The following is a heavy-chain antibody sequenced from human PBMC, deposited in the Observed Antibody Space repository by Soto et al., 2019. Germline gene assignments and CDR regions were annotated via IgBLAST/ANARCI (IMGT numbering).Heavy chain of an antibody. D-gene: IGHD6-13*01. CDR3: ARDRGTYSSSWYFGSDYYYGMDV. CDR1: GFTFSSYW. Sequence: GGSLRLSCAASGFTFSSYWMSWVRQAPGKGLEWVANIKQDGSEKYYVDSVKGRFTISRDNAKNSLYLQMNSLKAEDTAVYYCARDRGTYSSSWYFGSDYYYGMDVWGQGTTVTVSS. V-gene: IGHV3-7*05. CDR2: IKQDGSEK. J-gene: IGHJ6*02.